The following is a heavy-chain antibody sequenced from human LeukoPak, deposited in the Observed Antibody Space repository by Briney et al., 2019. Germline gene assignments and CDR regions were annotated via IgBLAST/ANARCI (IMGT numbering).Heavy chain of an antibody. Sequence: GGSLRLSCAASGFTVSSNYMSWVRQAPGKGLEWVSVIYSGGSTYYADSVEGRFTISRDNSKNTLYLQMNSLRAEDTAVYYCASADFWSGYYTQNPYAFDIWGQGTMVTVSS. CDR3: ASADFWSGYYTQNPYAFDI. V-gene: IGHV3-66*02. CDR1: GFTVSSNY. D-gene: IGHD3-3*01. J-gene: IGHJ3*02. CDR2: IYSGGST.